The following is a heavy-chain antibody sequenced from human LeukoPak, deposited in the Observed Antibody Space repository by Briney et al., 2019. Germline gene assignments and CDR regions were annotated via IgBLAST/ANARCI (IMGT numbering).Heavy chain of an antibody. CDR3: ARGENLYYYGSGRKYYFDY. D-gene: IGHD3-10*01. CDR2: INHSGST. J-gene: IGHJ4*02. CDR1: GGSFSGYY. V-gene: IGHV4-34*01. Sequence: SETLSLTCAVYGGSFSGYYWSWIRQPPGKGLEWIGEINHSGSTNYNPSLKSRVTISVDTSKNQFSLKLSSVTAADTAVYYCARGENLYYYGSGRKYYFDYWGQGTLVTVSS.